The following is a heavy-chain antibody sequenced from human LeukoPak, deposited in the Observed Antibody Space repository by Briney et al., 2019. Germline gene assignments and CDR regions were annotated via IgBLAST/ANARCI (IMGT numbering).Heavy chain of an antibody. Sequence: GGSLRLSCAASGFTFSTYWMSWVRQAPGKGLEWVANIHPDGNEKYHVDFVEGRFTISRDNTENSLYLQMNSLRPEDTAVYYCARGDDFSGDHWGQGTLVTASS. V-gene: IGHV3-7*04. J-gene: IGHJ4*02. CDR3: ARGDDFSGDH. D-gene: IGHD2-21*02. CDR2: IHPDGNEK. CDR1: GFTFSTYW.